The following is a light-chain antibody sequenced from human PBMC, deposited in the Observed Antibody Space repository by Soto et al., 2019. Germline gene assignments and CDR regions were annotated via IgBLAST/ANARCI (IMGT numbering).Light chain of an antibody. CDR1: SSDFGGYNS. J-gene: IGLJ1*01. CDR2: EVS. CDR3: SSYTSSSTPCV. Sequence: SVLTRPASVSGSPGQSITISCTGTSSDFGGYNSVSWYQQHPGKAPKLMIYEVSNRPSGVSNRFSGSKSGNTASLTISGLQAEDEADYYCSSYTSSSTPCVFGTGTKVTVL. V-gene: IGLV2-14*01.